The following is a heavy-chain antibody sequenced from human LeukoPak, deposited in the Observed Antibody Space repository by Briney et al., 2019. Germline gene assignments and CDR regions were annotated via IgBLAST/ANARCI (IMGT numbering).Heavy chain of an antibody. CDR3: SREAYGSGSPLDY. CDR2: IYPGDSET. J-gene: IGHJ4*02. D-gene: IGHD3-10*01. CDR1: GYSFTSYW. Sequence: KLGESLKISCKGSGYSFTSYWIGWVRQMPGKGLEWMGIIYPGDSETRYSPSFQGQVTISADKSISTAYLQWSGLKASDTAMYYCSREAYGSGSPLDYWGQGTLVTVSS. V-gene: IGHV5-51*01.